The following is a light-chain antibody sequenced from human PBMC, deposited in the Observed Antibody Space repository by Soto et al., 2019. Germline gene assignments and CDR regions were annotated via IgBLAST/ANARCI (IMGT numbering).Light chain of an antibody. CDR2: DVS. CDR1: SSDVGGYNY. Sequence: QSALTQPASVSGSPGQSITISCTGTSSDVGGYNYVSRYQQHPGKAPKLMIYDVSNRPSGVSNRFSGSKPGNTASLTISGLQAEDEADYYCSSYTSSSLYVFGTGTKLTVL. CDR3: SSYTSSSLYV. V-gene: IGLV2-14*01. J-gene: IGLJ1*01.